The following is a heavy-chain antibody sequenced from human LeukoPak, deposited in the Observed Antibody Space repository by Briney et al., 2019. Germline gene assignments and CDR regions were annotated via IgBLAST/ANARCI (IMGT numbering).Heavy chain of an antibody. J-gene: IGHJ3*02. D-gene: IGHD3-9*01. CDR3: ARATPYYDILTGYYADAFDI. CDR2: TRNKANSYTT. CDR1: GFTFSDHY. Sequence: GGSLRLSCAASGFTFSDHYMDWVREAPGKGLEWVGRTRNKANSYTTEYAASVKGRFTISRDDSKNSLYLQMNSLKTEDTAVYYCARATPYYDILTGYYADAFDIWGQGTMVTVSS. V-gene: IGHV3-72*01.